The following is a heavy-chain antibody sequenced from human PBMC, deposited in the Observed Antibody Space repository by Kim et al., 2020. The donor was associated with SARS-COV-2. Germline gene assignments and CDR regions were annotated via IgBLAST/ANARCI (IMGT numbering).Heavy chain of an antibody. V-gene: IGHV2-5*02. CDR3: AHRPGAMVLGYFDY. D-gene: IGHD5-18*01. J-gene: IGHJ4*02. Sequence: SGPTLVNPTQTLTLTCTFSGFSLSTSGVGVGWIRQPPGKALEWLALIYWDDDKRYSPSLKSRHTITKDTSKNQVVLTMTNMDPVDTATYYCAHRPGAMVLGYFDYWGQGTLVTVSS. CDR1: GFSLSTSGVG. CDR2: IYWDDDK.